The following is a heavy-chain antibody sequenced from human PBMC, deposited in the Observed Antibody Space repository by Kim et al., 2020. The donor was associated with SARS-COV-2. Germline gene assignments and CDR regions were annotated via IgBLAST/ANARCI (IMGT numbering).Heavy chain of an antibody. Sequence: GSLRLSCATSGFILTGFAMHWVRQAPGKGPEWVAMISYDETYKYYADSVKGRFTISRDISSNTVYLQMKTLTADDTAVYYCAGERTGYYEEFWGQGTVVPVSS. CDR2: ISYDETYK. CDR3: AGERTGYYEEF. V-gene: IGHV3-30*04. D-gene: IGHD3-9*01. CDR1: GFILTGFA. J-gene: IGHJ4*02.